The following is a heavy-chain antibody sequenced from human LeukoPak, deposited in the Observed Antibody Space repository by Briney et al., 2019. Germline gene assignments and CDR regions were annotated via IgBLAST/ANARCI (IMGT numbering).Heavy chain of an antibody. J-gene: IGHJ4*02. CDR2: IRGSGDST. CDR3: ASAATMMIVLRAGVDY. Sequence: GGSLRLSCAASGFTFDDYAMHWVRQAPGKGLEWVSGIRGSGDSTYYADSVKGRFTISRDNSKNTLYLQMNSLRAEDTAVYYCASAATMMIVLRAGVDYWGQGTLVTVSS. V-gene: IGHV3-23*01. CDR1: GFTFDDYA. D-gene: IGHD3-22*01.